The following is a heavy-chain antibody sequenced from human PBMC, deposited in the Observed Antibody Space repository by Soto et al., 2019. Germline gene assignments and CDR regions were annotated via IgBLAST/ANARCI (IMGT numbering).Heavy chain of an antibody. D-gene: IGHD1-26*01. CDR3: ARDLGGAGSY. V-gene: IGHV3-74*01. Sequence: AQRVESGGGLVQPGGSLRLSCAASGFTFSNYWMHWVRQVPGQGPVWVSRLNRDGSRTDYADSVRGPFTIFRDNARNTLYLQMNSLRAEDTAMYSCARDLGGAGSYWGQGTLVTVSS. J-gene: IGHJ4*02. CDR1: GFTFSNYW. CDR2: LNRDGSRT.